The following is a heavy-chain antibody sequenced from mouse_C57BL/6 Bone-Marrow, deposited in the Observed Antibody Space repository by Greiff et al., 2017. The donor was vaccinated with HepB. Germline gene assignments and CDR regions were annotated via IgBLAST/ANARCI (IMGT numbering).Heavy chain of an antibody. Sequence: VQLQESGPGLVQPSQRLSITCTVSGFSLTSYGVHWVRQSPGKGLEWLGVIWSGGSTDYNAAFISRLSISKDNSKSQVFFKMNSLQADDTAIYYCAGYYYGSSKGFAYWGQGTLVTVSA. CDR3: AGYYYGSSKGFAY. J-gene: IGHJ3*01. D-gene: IGHD1-1*01. V-gene: IGHV2-2*01. CDR1: GFSLTSYG. CDR2: IWSGGST.